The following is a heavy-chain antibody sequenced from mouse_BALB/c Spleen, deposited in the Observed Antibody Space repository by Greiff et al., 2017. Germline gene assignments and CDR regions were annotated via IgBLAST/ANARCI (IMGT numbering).Heavy chain of an antibody. CDR2: IRLKSNNYAT. Sequence: EVKLEESGRGLVQPGGSMKLSCVASGFTFSNYWMNWVRQSPEKGLEWVAEIRLKSNNYATHYAESVKGRFTISRDDSKSSVYLQMNNLRAEDTGIYYCTRNYAMDYWGQGTSVTVSS. CDR1: GFTFSNYW. CDR3: TRNYAMDY. V-gene: IGHV6-6*02. J-gene: IGHJ4*01.